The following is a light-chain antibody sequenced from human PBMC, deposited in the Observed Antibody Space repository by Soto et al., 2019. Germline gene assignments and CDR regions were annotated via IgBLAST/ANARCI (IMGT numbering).Light chain of an antibody. Sequence: EIVMTQSPATLSVSPGERATLSCRASQSVSSNLAWYQQKPGQAPRLLIYGASTRATGIPARFSGSRSGTELTLTISSLQSEDFAVYYCQQYNNWPPTFGQGTRLEMK. V-gene: IGKV3-15*01. J-gene: IGKJ5*01. CDR3: QQYNNWPPT. CDR1: QSVSSN. CDR2: GAS.